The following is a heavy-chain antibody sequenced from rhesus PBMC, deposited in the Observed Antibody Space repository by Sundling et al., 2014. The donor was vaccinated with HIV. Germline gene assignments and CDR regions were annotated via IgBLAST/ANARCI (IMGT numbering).Heavy chain of an antibody. CDR2: ISGHSGST. V-gene: IGHV4-165*01. D-gene: IGHD6-31*01. Sequence: QVQLQESGPGLVKTSETLSLTCAVSGGSFSDYYWGWIRQPPGKGLEWIGYISGHSGSTDYNPSLKSRVTISTDTSKNQFSLKLSSVTAADTAVYFCASYTPSSGSFDYWGQGVLVTVSS. CDR3: ASYTPSSGSFDY. CDR1: GGSFSDYY. J-gene: IGHJ4*01.